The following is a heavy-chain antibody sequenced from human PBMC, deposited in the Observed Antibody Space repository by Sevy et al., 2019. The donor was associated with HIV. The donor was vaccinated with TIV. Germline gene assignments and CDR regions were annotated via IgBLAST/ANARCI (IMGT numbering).Heavy chain of an antibody. CDR3: TSSGTMVPPRSQCSQH. CDR1: GFTFSNAW. Sequence: GGSLRLSCAASGFTFSNAWMSWVRQAPGKGLEWVGRIKTKTDGGTTDYAAPVKARFTISRDDSKTTLYLQMNSLKAEDTAVYYCTSSGTMVPPRSQCSQHWGQGTLVTVSS. V-gene: IGHV3-15*01. CDR2: IKTKTDGGTT. D-gene: IGHD3-10*01. J-gene: IGHJ1*01.